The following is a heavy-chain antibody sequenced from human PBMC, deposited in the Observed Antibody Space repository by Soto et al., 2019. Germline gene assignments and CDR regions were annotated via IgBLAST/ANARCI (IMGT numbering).Heavy chain of an antibody. CDR3: ARAIFGVVIPYYYYMDV. Sequence: ASVKVSCKASGGTFSSYTISWVRQAPGQGLEWMGRIIPILGIANYAQKFQGRVTITADKSTSTAYMELSSLRSEDTAVYYCARAIFGVVIPYYYYMDVWGKGTTVNVSS. CDR1: GGTFSSYT. J-gene: IGHJ6*03. V-gene: IGHV1-69*02. CDR2: IIPILGIA. D-gene: IGHD3-3*01.